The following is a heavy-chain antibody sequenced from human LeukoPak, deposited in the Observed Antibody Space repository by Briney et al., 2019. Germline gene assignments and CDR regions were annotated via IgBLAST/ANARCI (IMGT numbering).Heavy chain of an antibody. V-gene: IGHV3-23*01. CDR3: AKTIQVWLWLLFDY. CDR1: GFTFSTYG. J-gene: IGHJ4*02. D-gene: IGHD5-18*01. CDR2: ISGSGDYI. Sequence: GGSLRLSCAASGFTFSTYGMSWVRQAPGKGLEWVSGISGSGDYIYYADSVKGRFTISRDNSKNTLYLQMNSLRDEDTAVYYCAKTIQVWLWLLFDYWGQGTLVSVSS.